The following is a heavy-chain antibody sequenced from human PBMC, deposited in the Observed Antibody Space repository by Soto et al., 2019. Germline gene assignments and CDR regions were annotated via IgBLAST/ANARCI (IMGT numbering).Heavy chain of an antibody. J-gene: IGHJ4*02. CDR3: ARASRVVVALDY. Sequence: EVQLVESGGGLVQPGGSLRLSCAASGFTFSDHYMDWVRQAPGKGLEWVGRSRTKTNSYTTEYAASVNGRFTISRDDSKNSLYLQMNSLKTEDTAVYYCARASRVVVALDYWGQGTLVTVSS. CDR1: GFTFSDHY. V-gene: IGHV3-72*01. D-gene: IGHD5-12*01. CDR2: SRTKTNSYTT.